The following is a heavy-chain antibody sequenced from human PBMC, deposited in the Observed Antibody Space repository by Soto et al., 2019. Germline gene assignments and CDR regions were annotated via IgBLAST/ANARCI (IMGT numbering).Heavy chain of an antibody. CDR3: ARGSSGWYDGYYYYGMDV. CDR1: GFTFSTFA. CDR2: IDSNGGSA. Sequence: HPGGSLRLSCSASGFTFSTFAMHWVRQAPGKGLEHISTIDSNGGSAYYADSVKGRFTISRDNSKNTLYLQMNSLRAEDTAVYYCARGSSGWYDGYYYYGMDVWGQGTTVTVSS. D-gene: IGHD6-19*01. J-gene: IGHJ6*02. V-gene: IGHV3-64*04.